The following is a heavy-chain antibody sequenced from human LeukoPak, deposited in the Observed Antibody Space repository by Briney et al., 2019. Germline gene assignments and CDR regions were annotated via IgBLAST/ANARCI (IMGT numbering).Heavy chain of an antibody. J-gene: IGHJ4*02. CDR1: GFTFSSYA. D-gene: IGHD2-15*01. CDR2: ISYDGSNK. Sequence: PGRSLRLSCAASGFTFSSYAMHWVRQAPGKGLEWVAVISYDGSNKYYADSVKGRFTISRDNSKNTLYLQMNSLRAEDTAVYYCARDSGCSWVNYFDYWGQGTLVTVSS. V-gene: IGHV3-30-3*01. CDR3: ARDSGCSWVNYFDY.